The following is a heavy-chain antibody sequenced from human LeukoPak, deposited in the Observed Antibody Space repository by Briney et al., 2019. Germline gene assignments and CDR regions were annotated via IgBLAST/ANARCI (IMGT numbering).Heavy chain of an antibody. V-gene: IGHV1-46*01. Sequence: ASVKVSCKASGYTFTMYYIHWVRQAPGQGLEWMGMIKPTDGATTYAQRFQGRVTMTRDMSATTVYMDLRSLRSADTAVYFCASEQRGGLSANLGGLFASYYTYYYMDVWGRGTPVTVSS. CDR2: IKPTDGAT. J-gene: IGHJ6*03. CDR1: GYTFTMYY. CDR3: ASEQRGGLSANLGGLFASYYTYYYMDV. D-gene: IGHD3-16*01.